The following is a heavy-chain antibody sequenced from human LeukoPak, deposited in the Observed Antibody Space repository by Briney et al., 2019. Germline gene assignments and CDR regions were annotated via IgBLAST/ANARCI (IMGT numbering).Heavy chain of an antibody. J-gene: IGHJ4*02. V-gene: IGHV3-53*01. CDR1: GGSFSGYY. CDR3: ASPSEYSDYGWPLFDY. D-gene: IGHD5-12*01. Sequence: ETLSLTCAVYGGSFSGYYWSWIRQPPGKGLEWVSVIYTSGSTYYADSVKGRFTISRDNSKNTLYLQMNSLRAEDTAVYYCASPSEYSDYGWPLFDYWGQGTLVTVSS. CDR2: IYTSGST.